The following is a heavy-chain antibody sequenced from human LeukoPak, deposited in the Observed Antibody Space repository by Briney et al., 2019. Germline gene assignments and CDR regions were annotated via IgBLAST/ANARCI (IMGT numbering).Heavy chain of an antibody. D-gene: IGHD3-3*01. V-gene: IGHV3-23*01. CDR1: GFTFSSYA. Sequence: GGSLRLSCAASGFTFSSYAMSWVRQAPGKGLEWVSAISGTGGSTYYADSVKGRFTISRDNSKNTLYLQMNSLRAEDTAVYYCATNDFWSGYYYFDYWSQGTLDTVSS. J-gene: IGHJ4*02. CDR2: ISGTGGST. CDR3: ATNDFWSGYYYFDY.